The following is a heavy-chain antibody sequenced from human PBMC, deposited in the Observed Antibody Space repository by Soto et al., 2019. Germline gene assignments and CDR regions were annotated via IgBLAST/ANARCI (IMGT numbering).Heavy chain of an antibody. D-gene: IGHD3-3*01. Sequence: GASVKVSCKASGYPFSNYGIHWVRQAPGQRLEWMGWINPGNRNTRYSRKFQGRVTITGDHSANTAYMEVSSLKSEDTAVYYCARVLRGLTIFGVAHPRHYWGQGTLVTVSS. CDR3: ARVLRGLTIFGVAHPRHY. CDR2: INPGNRNT. J-gene: IGHJ4*02. CDR1: GYPFSNYG. V-gene: IGHV1-3*01.